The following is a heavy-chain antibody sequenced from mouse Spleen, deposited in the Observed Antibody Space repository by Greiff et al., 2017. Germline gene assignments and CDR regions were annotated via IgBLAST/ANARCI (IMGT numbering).Heavy chain of an antibody. CDR2: IDPSDSYT. CDR3: ARNLPAMDY. J-gene: IGHJ4*01. V-gene: IGHV1-50*01. CDR1: GYTFTSYW. D-gene: IGHD5-1*01. Sequence: QVQLQQPGAELVKPGASVKLSCKASGYTFTSYWMQWVKQRPGQGLEWIGEIDPSDSYTNYNQKFKGKATLTVDTSSSTAYMQLSSLTSGDSAVYYCARNLPAMDYWGQGTSVTVSS.